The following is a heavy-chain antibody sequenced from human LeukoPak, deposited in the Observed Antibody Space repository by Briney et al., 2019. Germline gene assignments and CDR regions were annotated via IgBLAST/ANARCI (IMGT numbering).Heavy chain of an antibody. CDR1: GDTFSSQD. V-gene: IGHV1-69*06. CDR3: ASDHLSIAATGMRY. CDR2: IIPIFGTA. J-gene: IGHJ4*02. D-gene: IGHD6-13*01. Sequence: GASVKVSCKASGDTFSSQDISWVRQAPGQGLEWMGGIIPIFGTANYAQKFQGRVTITADKSTSTVYMELSSLRSEDTAVYYCASDHLSIAATGMRYWGQGTLVTVSS.